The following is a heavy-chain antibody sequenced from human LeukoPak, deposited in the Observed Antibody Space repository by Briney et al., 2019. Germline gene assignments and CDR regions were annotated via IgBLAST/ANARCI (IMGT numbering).Heavy chain of an antibody. Sequence: ASVKVSCKASGYTFTSYYMHWVRQAPGQGLEWMGIINPSGGSTSFAQKFQGRVTMTRDTSTSTVYMELSSLRSEDTAVYYCAKLGSLSSSWYYFDYWGQGTLVTVSS. CDR3: AKLGSLSSSWYYFDY. CDR1: GYTFTSYY. CDR2: INPSGGST. J-gene: IGHJ4*02. V-gene: IGHV1-46*01. D-gene: IGHD6-13*01.